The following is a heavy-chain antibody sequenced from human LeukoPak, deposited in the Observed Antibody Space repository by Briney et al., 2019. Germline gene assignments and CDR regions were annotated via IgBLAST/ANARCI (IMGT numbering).Heavy chain of an antibody. CDR3: ARDKIYDFWSGHNFDY. CDR1: GFIFSSYG. J-gene: IGHJ4*02. Sequence: GGSLRLSCVASGFIFSSYGMHWVRQAPGKGLEWVAVIWYDGTNKYYGDSVKGRFTISRDNSKNTLYLRINRLRVEDTAVYYCARDKIYDFWSGHNFDYWGQGTLVTVSS. D-gene: IGHD3-3*01. V-gene: IGHV3-33*01. CDR2: IWYDGTNK.